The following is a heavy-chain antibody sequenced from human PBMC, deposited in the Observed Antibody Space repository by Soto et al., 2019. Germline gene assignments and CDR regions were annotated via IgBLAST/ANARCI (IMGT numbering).Heavy chain of an antibody. D-gene: IGHD2-8*01. CDR2: ISFDGSNK. V-gene: IGHV3-30*04. J-gene: IGHJ5*02. CDR1: GFSFRNSA. CDR3: ARDVSPHTHPTWFDP. Sequence: QVQLVESGGGVVQPGRSLRLSCAAYGFSFRNSAMHWVLQAHGKGLEWVAMISFDGSNKNYVDSVRGRLTISKDNPNNSLYLQMNNLRQEDTAVYFCARDVSPHTHPTWFDPWGQGNLVTVSS.